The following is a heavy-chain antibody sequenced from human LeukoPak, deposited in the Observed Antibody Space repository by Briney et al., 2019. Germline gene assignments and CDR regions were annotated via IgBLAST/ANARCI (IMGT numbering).Heavy chain of an antibody. J-gene: IGHJ4*02. CDR2: IRGSDGST. CDR3: AKGVYGDYGGLDY. Sequence: GGSLRLSCAASGFTFSTYALSWVRQAPGKGLEWVSSIRGSDGSTYYADSVKGRFAISRDNSKNTLYLQMNSLRAEDTAVCYCAKGVYGDYGGLDYWGQGTLVTVSS. D-gene: IGHD4-17*01. V-gene: IGHV3-23*01. CDR1: GFTFSTYA.